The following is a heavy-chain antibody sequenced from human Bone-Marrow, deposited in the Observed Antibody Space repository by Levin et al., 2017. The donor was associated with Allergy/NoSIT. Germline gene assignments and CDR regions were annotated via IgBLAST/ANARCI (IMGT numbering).Heavy chain of an antibody. J-gene: IGHJ4*02. V-gene: IGHV4-59*08. D-gene: IGHD2/OR15-2a*01. Sequence: NPSETLSLTCTVSGGSIGDYYWTWIRQPPGKGLEWIGFIYGSGSTNYHPSLKTRVTISVDTPKNQFSLRLTSVTAADTAVYYCARRNNIGYFDSWGRGTLVSVSS. CDR2: IYGSGST. CDR3: ARRNNIGYFDS. CDR1: GGSIGDYY.